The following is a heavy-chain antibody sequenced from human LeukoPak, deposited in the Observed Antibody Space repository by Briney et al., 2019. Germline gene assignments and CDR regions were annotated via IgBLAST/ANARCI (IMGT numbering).Heavy chain of an antibody. CDR1: GGSISGYY. Sequence: SETLSLTCTVSGGSISGYYWGWIRQPPGKGLEWIGSIYHSGSTYYNPSLKSRVTISVDTSKNQFSLKLSSVTAADTAVYYCARDGTVRGVNGFDPWGQGTLVTVSS. J-gene: IGHJ5*02. CDR2: IYHSGST. V-gene: IGHV4-38-2*02. D-gene: IGHD3-10*01. CDR3: ARDGTVRGVNGFDP.